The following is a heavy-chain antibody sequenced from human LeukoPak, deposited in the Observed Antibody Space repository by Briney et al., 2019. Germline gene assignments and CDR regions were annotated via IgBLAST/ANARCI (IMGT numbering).Heavy chain of an antibody. D-gene: IGHD3-22*01. Sequence: GGSLRLSCAASGFTFSNYHINWVRQAPGKGLEWVSSISSSSSYIYYADSVKGRFTISRDNAKNSLYLQMNSLGAEDTAVYYCAKDQYDSGLFDYWGQGTLVTVSS. J-gene: IGHJ4*02. CDR3: AKDQYDSGLFDY. CDR2: ISSSSSYI. CDR1: GFTFSNYH. V-gene: IGHV3-21*01.